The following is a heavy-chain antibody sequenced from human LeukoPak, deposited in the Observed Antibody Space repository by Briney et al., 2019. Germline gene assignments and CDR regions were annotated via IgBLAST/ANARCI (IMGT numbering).Heavy chain of an antibody. CDR2: IWYDGTNK. CDR3: AKGGGSKLKDAFDI. CDR1: GFTFSNHG. D-gene: IGHD5-12*01. V-gene: IGHV3-33*08. Sequence: GGSLRLSCAASGFTFSNHGMNWVRQAPGKGLEWVAGIWYDGTNKYYAESVKGRFTISRDNSKNTLDVQMNSLRVDDTAVYHCAKGGGSKLKDAFDIWGQGTVVTVSA. J-gene: IGHJ3*02.